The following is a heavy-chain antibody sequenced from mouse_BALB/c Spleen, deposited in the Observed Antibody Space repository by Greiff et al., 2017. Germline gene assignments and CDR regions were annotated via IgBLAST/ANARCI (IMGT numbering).Heavy chain of an antibody. V-gene: IGHV14-4*02. CDR1: GFNIKDYY. J-gene: IGHJ3*01. Sequence: VQLQQSGAELVRSGASVKLSCTASGFNIKDYYMHWVKQRPEQGLEWIGWIDPENGDTEYAPKFQGKATMTADTSSNTAYLQLSSLTSEDTAVYYCNAIYYDEGFAYWGQGTLVTVSA. CDR2: IDPENGDT. D-gene: IGHD2-4*01. CDR3: NAIYYDEGFAY.